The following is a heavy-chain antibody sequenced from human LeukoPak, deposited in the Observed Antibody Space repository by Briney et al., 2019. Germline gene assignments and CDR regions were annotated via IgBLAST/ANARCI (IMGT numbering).Heavy chain of an antibody. V-gene: IGHV1-46*01. CDR1: GYTFTSNY. CDR3: ARGSRGIRGYFDH. D-gene: IGHD3-10*01. J-gene: IGHJ4*02. Sequence: ASVKVSCKAFGYTFTSNYMHWVRQAPGQGLEWMGIINPSGGSTSYAQKFQGRVTMTRDTSTSTVYMELSSLRSEDTAVYFCARGSRGIRGYFDHWGQGTLVTVSS. CDR2: INPSGGST.